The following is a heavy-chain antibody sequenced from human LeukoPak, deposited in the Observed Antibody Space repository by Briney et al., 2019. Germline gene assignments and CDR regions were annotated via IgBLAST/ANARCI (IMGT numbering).Heavy chain of an antibody. CDR3: ARFVTHSFGGDAFDI. D-gene: IGHD3-10*01. CDR1: GGSISSYYW. CDR2: IDWDDDK. V-gene: IGHV2-70*11. J-gene: IGHJ3*02. Sequence: TLSLTCTVSGGSISSYYWSWIRQPPGKALEWLARIDWDDDKYYSTSLKTRLTISKDTSKNQVVLTMTNMDPVDTATYYCARFVTHSFGGDAFDIWGQGTMVTVSS.